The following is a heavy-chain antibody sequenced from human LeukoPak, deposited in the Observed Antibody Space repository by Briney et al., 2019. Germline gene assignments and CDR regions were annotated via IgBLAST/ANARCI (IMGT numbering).Heavy chain of an antibody. CDR3: ARDLSGEHDYGDYDWYFDY. CDR1: GGLFSGYY. V-gene: IGHV4-34*01. CDR2: INHSGST. Sequence: ASETLSLTCGVSGGLFSGYYWTWIRQPPGKGLEWIGEINHSGSTNFNPSLRSRVTISVDTSRTQFSLKLSSVTAADTAVYYCARDLSGEHDYGDYDWYFDYWGQGTLVTVSS. D-gene: IGHD4-17*01. J-gene: IGHJ4*02.